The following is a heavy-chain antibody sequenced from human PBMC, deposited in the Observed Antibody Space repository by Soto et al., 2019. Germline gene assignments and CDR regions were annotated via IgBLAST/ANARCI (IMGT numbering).Heavy chain of an antibody. D-gene: IGHD1-1*01. J-gene: IGHJ6*02. V-gene: IGHV4-31*03. CDR1: GGSISGGGYY. CDR2: IYYSGST. CDR3: PRDRMKREQDGMDV. Sequence: TLSLTCTVSGGSISGGGYYWSWNRQHPGKGLEWIGYIYYSGSTYYNPSLKSRVTISVDTSKNQFSLKLSSVTAADTAVYYCPRDRMKREQDGMDVWGQGTTVT.